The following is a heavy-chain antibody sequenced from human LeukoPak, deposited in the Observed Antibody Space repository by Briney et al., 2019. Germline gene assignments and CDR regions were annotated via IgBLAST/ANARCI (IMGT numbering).Heavy chain of an antibody. CDR1: GFTFSSYS. Sequence: GGSLRLSCAAPGFTFSSYSMNWVRQAPGKGLEWLSSISSSSSYIYYADSVKGRFTISRDNAKNSLYLQMNSLRAEDTAVYYWARDPGYSYGHDYWGQGTLVTVSS. CDR2: ISSSSSYI. D-gene: IGHD5-18*01. V-gene: IGHV3-21*01. CDR3: ARDPGYSYGHDY. J-gene: IGHJ4*02.